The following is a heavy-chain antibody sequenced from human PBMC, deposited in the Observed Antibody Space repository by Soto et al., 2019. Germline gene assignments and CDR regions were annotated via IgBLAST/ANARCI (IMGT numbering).Heavy chain of an antibody. D-gene: IGHD2-2*01. CDR1: GYTFTTYG. CDR3: VRDSFGHAVFDY. Sequence: ASVKVSWKTSGYTFTTYGISWVGQAPGQGLEWMIWISTSNGNTNYAQKFQGRVTMTTDTSTTTATMELRSLTPDDTAVYYCVRDSFGHAVFDYLSQGTLVTVSS. V-gene: IGHV1-18*04. CDR2: ISTSNGNT. J-gene: IGHJ4*02.